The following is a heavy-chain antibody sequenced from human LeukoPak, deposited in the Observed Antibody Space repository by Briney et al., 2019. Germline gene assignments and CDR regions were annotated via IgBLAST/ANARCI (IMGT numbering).Heavy chain of an antibody. J-gene: IGHJ1*01. CDR1: GYSISSGYF. Sequence: SETLSLTCTVSGYSISSGYFWTWIRQPPGKALEWIGYIYYNGDTNYDPSLKSRVTILLDTPKNQFSLKLSSVTAADTAVYFCAREGWYFHQWGQGTLVTVSS. V-gene: IGHV4-61*01. D-gene: IGHD2-15*01. CDR2: IYYNGDT. CDR3: AREGWYFHQ.